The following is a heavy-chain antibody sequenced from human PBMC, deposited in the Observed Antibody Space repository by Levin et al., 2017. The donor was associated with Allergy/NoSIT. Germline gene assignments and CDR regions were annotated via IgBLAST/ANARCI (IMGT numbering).Heavy chain of an antibody. CDR3: AVFSFRYGTFDI. V-gene: IGHV4-34*01. D-gene: IGHD3-16*02. Sequence: SETLSLTCGVYGGSFSAYYWSWIRQPPGKGLEWIGEISHRGSTTYNPSLKSRVTISVDTSRNHFSLKLSSVPAADTAVYYCAVFSFRYGTFDIWGQGTVVTVSS. J-gene: IGHJ3*02. CDR2: ISHRGST. CDR1: GGSFSAYY.